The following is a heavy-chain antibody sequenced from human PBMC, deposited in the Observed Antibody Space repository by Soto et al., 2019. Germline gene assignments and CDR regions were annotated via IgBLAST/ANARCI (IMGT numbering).Heavy chain of an antibody. V-gene: IGHV4-59*01. Sequence: SETLSLTCTVSGDSIGSYRWSWIRQPPGKGLEWIAYVYHSGSTNYNPSLKSRVTISVDTSKNQFSLKLSSVTAADTAVYYCARGRYDYVWGSYRYTGPHQYYFDYWGQGTLVTVSS. D-gene: IGHD3-16*02. CDR2: VYHSGST. CDR3: ARGRYDYVWGSYRYTGPHQYYFDY. CDR1: GDSIGSYR. J-gene: IGHJ4*02.